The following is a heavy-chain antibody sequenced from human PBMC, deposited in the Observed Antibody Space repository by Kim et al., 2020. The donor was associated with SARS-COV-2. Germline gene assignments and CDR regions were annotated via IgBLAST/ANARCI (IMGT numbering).Heavy chain of an antibody. D-gene: IGHD6-13*01. CDR2: ISWNSGSI. Sequence: GGSLRLSCAASGFTFDDYAMHWVRQAPGKGLEWVSGISWNSGSIGYADSVKGRFTISRDNAKNSLYLQMNSLRAEDTALYYCAKDIVLSSSLYSGDDYYYYYGMDVWGQGTTVTVSS. CDR1: GFTFDDYA. J-gene: IGHJ6*02. CDR3: AKDIVLSSSLYSGDDYYYYYGMDV. V-gene: IGHV3-9*01.